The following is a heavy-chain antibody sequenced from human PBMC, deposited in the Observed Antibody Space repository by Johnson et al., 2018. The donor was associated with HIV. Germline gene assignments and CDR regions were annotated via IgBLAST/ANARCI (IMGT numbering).Heavy chain of an antibody. V-gene: IGHV3-23*04. CDR2: ISGSGGST. CDR3: ARGKGAAVGLDAFDI. Sequence: VQLVESGGGLVQPGGSLRLSCAASVFTFSSYAMSWVRQAPGKGLEWVSAISGSGGSTGYADSMKGRFTISRDNARNSLYLQMNSLRAEDTALYFCARGKGAAVGLDAFDIWGQGIRVTVSS. J-gene: IGHJ3*02. D-gene: IGHD6-13*01. CDR1: VFTFSSYA.